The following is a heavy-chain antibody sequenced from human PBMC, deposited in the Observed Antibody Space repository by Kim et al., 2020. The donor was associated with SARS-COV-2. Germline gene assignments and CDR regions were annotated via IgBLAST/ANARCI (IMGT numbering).Heavy chain of an antibody. V-gene: IGHV1-3*01. CDR2: INAGNGNT. J-gene: IGHJ6*02. D-gene: IGHD2-2*01. CDR1: GYTFTSYA. CDR3: ARGRGGYCSSTSCYLDYYGMDV. Sequence: ASVKVSCKASGYTFTSYAMHWVRQAPGQRLEWMGWINAGNGNTKYSQKFQGRVTITRDTSASTAYMELSSLRSEDTAVYYCARGRGGYCSSTSCYLDYYGMDVWGQGTTVTVSS.